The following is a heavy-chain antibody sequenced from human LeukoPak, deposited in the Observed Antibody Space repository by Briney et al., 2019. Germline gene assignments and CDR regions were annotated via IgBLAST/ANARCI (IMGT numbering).Heavy chain of an antibody. Sequence: SETLSLTCTVSGGSISSGSYYWSWIRQPAGQGLEWIGRIYTSGSTNYNPSLKSRVTISVDTSKNQFSLKLTSVTAADTAVYYCAREGSYYYDSSGYYDYWGQGTLVTVSS. CDR2: IYTSGST. CDR3: AREGSYYYDSSGYYDY. D-gene: IGHD3-22*01. J-gene: IGHJ4*02. CDR1: GGSISSGSYY. V-gene: IGHV4-61*02.